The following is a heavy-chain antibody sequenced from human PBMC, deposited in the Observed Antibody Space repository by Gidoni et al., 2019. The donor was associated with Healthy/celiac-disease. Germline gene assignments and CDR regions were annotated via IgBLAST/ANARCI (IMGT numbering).Heavy chain of an antibody. CDR3: ASGPDAFDI. J-gene: IGHJ3*02. V-gene: IGHV1-8*01. CDR2: MNPNRGNT. Sequence: QVQLVQSGAEVKKPWASVEVSCKASGYTFTSYDINWVRQATGQGLEWRGWMNPNRGNTVYAQKVQGRVTMTRNTSISTAYMELSSLRSEDTAVYYCASGPDAFDIWGQGTMVTVSS. CDR1: GYTFTSYD.